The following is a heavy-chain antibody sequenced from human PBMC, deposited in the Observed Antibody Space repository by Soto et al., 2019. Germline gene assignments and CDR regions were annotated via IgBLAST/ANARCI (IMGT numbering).Heavy chain of an antibody. CDR3: ARISHYYYYGLDV. V-gene: IGHV4-59*01. Sequence: PSETLSLTCTVSGGYISGYYWSWIRQPPGKGLEWIGYIYYSGGTNYNPSLKSRVTLSADTSKNQFSLKLTSVTAADTAVYYCARISHYYYYGLDVWGQGTTVTVSS. CDR1: GGYISGYY. CDR2: IYYSGGT. J-gene: IGHJ6*02.